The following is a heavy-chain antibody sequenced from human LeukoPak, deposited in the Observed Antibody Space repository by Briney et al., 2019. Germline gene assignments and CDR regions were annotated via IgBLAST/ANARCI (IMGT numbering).Heavy chain of an antibody. J-gene: IGHJ2*01. D-gene: IGHD3-10*01. CDR3: ASPWGRWFGELIWYFDL. CDR2: IDPNSGGT. V-gene: IGHV1-2*02. CDR1: GYTFTAYY. Sequence: ASVKVSCKASGYTFTAYYIHWVRQAPGQGLEWRGWIDPNSGGTNYAQRFQGRVTMTRDTSITTAYMELSRLRSDDTAVYYCASPWGRWFGELIWYFDLWGRDTLVTVSS.